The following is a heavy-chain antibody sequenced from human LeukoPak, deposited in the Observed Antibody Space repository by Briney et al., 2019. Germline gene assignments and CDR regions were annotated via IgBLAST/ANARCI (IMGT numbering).Heavy chain of an antibody. V-gene: IGHV3-33*01. D-gene: IGHD2-2*02. CDR3: ARDDTVYFDY. J-gene: IGHJ4*02. Sequence: PGRSLRLSCAASGFTFSSYGMHWVRQAPDKGLEWVATIWYDGSNKFYADSVKGRFTISRDNSKNTLYLQMNSLRAEDTAVYYCARDDTVYFDYWGQGTLVTVSS. CDR2: IWYDGSNK. CDR1: GFTFSSYG.